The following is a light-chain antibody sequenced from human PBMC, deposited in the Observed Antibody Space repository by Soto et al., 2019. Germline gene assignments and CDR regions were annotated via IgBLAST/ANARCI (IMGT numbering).Light chain of an antibody. CDR1: QSISYY. CDR3: QQSYSTPWT. J-gene: IGKJ1*01. V-gene: IGKV1-39*01. Sequence: DIQMTQSPSSLSASVGDRVTITCRASQSISYYLNWYQQKQGRAPRLLIYSTSTLQSGVPSKFSGSPSGTDFTLTISSLQPEDFATYYCQQSYSTPWTFGQGTKVEIK. CDR2: STS.